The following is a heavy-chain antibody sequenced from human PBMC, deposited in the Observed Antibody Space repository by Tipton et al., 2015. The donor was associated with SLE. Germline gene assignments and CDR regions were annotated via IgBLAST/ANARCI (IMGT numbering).Heavy chain of an antibody. D-gene: IGHD6-6*01. V-gene: IGHV4-59*01. CDR3: ARDHGAARPPDY. J-gene: IGHJ4*02. CDR1: GGSISSYY. Sequence: TLSLTCTVSGGSISSYYWSWIRQPPGKGLEWIGYIYYSGSTNYNPSLKSQVTISVDTSKNQFSLKLSSVTTADTAVYYCARDHGAARPPDYWGQGTLVTVSS. CDR2: IYYSGST.